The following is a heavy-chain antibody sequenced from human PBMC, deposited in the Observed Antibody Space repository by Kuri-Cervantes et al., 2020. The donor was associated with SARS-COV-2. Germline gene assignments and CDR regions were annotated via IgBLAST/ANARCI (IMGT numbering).Heavy chain of an antibody. J-gene: IGHJ4*02. CDR2: ISGSGGST. CDR1: GFTFSSYA. D-gene: IGHD6-13*01. Sequence: LSLTCAASGFTFSSYAMSWVRQAPGKGLEWVSAISGSGGSTYYADSVKGRFTISRDNSKNTLYLQMNSLRAEDTAVYYCAKELNEGYSSSWYFDYWGRGTLVTVSS. V-gene: IGHV3-23*01. CDR3: AKELNEGYSSSWYFDY.